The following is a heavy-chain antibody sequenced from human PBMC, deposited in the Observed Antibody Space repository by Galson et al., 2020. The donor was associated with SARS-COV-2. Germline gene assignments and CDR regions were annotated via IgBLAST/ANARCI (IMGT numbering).Heavy chain of an antibody. J-gene: IGHJ4*02. CDR1: GFTFDDYA. Sequence: GESLKISCAASGFTFDDYAMHWVRQAPGKGLEWVSLISWDGGSTYYADSVKGRFTISRDNSKNSLYLQMNSLRAEDTALYYCAKDISMSHRGYFDYWGQGTLVTVSS. D-gene: IGHD3-10*02. CDR3: AKDISMSHRGYFDY. V-gene: IGHV3-43D*03. CDR2: ISWDGGST.